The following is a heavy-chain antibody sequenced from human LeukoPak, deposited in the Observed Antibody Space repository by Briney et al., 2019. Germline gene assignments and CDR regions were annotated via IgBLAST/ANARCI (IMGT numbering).Heavy chain of an antibody. V-gene: IGHV1-18*01. J-gene: IGHJ5*02. Sequence: ASMKVSCKASGYTFTSYGISWVRQAPGQGLEWMGWISAYNGNTNYAQKLQGRVTMTTDTSTSTAYMELRSLRSDDTAVYYCARDPSYGSGRPNWFDPWGQGTLVTVSS. CDR3: ARDPSYGSGRPNWFDP. D-gene: IGHD3-10*01. CDR2: ISAYNGNT. CDR1: GYTFTSYG.